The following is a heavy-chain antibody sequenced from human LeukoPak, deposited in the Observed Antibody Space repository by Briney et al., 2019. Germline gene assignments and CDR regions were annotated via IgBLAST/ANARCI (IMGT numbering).Heavy chain of an antibody. CDR3: ARDLGQYYDTSDNWFDP. D-gene: IGHD3-22*01. V-gene: IGHV3-23*01. Sequence: GGSLRLSCAASGFTFSSYGMSWVRQAPGKGLEWVSAISGSGGSTYYADSVKGRFTISRDNAKNTLNLQMNSLRTEDTAVYYCARDLGQYYDTSDNWFDPWGQGTLVTVSS. J-gene: IGHJ5*02. CDR1: GFTFSSYG. CDR2: ISGSGGST.